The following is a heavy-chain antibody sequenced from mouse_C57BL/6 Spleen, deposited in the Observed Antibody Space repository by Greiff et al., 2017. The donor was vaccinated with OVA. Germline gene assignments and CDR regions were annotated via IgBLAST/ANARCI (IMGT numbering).Heavy chain of an antibody. Sequence: QVQLKQSGAELVRPGASVTLSCKASGYTFTDYEMHWVKQTPVHGLEWIGAIDPETGGTAYNQKFKGKAILTADKSSSTAYMELRSLTSEDSAVYYCTRFITTVVAFDYWGQGTTLTVSS. CDR2: IDPETGGT. J-gene: IGHJ2*01. V-gene: IGHV1-15*01. CDR1: GYTFTDYE. D-gene: IGHD1-1*01. CDR3: TRFITTVVAFDY.